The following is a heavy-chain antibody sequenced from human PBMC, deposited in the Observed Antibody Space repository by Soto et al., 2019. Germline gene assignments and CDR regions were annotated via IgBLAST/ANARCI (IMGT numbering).Heavy chain of an antibody. J-gene: IGHJ4*02. Sequence: PSETLSLTCTVSGGSISSYYWSWIRQPPGKGLEWIGYIYYSGSTNYNPSLKSRVTISVDTSKNQFSLKLSSVTAADTAVYYCGRCSPYDILTGGSFDYWGQGALVTVSS. CDR1: GGSISSYY. D-gene: IGHD3-9*01. CDR3: GRCSPYDILTGGSFDY. CDR2: IYYSGST. V-gene: IGHV4-59*08.